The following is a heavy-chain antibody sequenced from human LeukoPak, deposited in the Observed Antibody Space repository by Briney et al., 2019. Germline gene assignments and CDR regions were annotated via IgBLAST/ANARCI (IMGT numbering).Heavy chain of an antibody. CDR3: ARHPYYDSSGYS. J-gene: IGHJ4*02. Sequence: GESLKISSKGSGYGFTSYWISWVRQMPGKGLEWMGRIDPSDSYTNYSPSFQGHVTISADKSISTAYLQWSSLKASDTAMYYCARHPYYDSSGYSWGQGTLVTVSS. D-gene: IGHD3-22*01. CDR1: GYGFTSYW. CDR2: IDPSDSYT. V-gene: IGHV5-10-1*01.